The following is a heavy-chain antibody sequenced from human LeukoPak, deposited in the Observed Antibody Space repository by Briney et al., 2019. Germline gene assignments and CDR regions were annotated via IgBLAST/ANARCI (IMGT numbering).Heavy chain of an antibody. Sequence: SETLSLTCAVYGGSFSGYYWSWIRQPAGKRLEWIGRIYISGSTNYNPLFTSRVTMSLDTSKNQFSLKLSSVTAADTAVYYCARLHYGGNYGYYYYYMDVWGKGTTVTISS. CDR3: ARLHYGGNYGYYYYYMDV. J-gene: IGHJ6*03. V-gene: IGHV4-59*10. D-gene: IGHD4-23*01. CDR1: GGSFSGYY. CDR2: IYISGST.